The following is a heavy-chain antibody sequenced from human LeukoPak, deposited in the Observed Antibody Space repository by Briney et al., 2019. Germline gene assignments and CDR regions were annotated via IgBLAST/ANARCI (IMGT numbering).Heavy chain of an antibody. CDR1: GYTFTSYY. V-gene: IGHV1-46*01. CDR2: INPSGGST. Sequence: GASVKVSCKASGYTFTSYYMHWVRQAPGQGLEWMGIINPSGGSTSYAQKFQGRVTMTRDTSTSTVYMELSSLRSEDTAVYYCAREGDSSGYSIVYFDYWGQGTLVTVSS. D-gene: IGHD3-22*01. CDR3: AREGDSSGYSIVYFDY. J-gene: IGHJ4*02.